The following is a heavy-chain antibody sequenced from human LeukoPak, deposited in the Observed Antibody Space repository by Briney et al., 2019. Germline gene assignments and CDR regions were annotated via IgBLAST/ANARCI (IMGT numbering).Heavy chain of an antibody. V-gene: IGHV3-23*01. J-gene: IGHJ4*02. CDR3: AKYTSGTSYRGLDQ. D-gene: IGHD3-10*01. CDR2: IIGSAVNT. CDR1: GLTVSSHG. Sequence: PGESLRLSCGASGLTVSSHGMSWVRQAPGKGLEWVSTIIGSAVNTYYADSVKGRFTISRDDSKNTVYLQMNSLRAEDTAVYSCAKYTSGTSYRGLDQWGQGTLVTVSS.